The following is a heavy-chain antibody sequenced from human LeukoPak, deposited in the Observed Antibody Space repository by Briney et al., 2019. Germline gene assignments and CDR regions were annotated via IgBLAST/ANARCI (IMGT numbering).Heavy chain of an antibody. V-gene: IGHV1-2*02. J-gene: IGHJ5*02. CDR1: GYTFTGYY. Sequence: GASVKVSCKASGYTFTGYYMHWVRQAPGQGLEWMGWINPNSGGTNYAQKFQGRVTMTRDTSISTAYMELSRLRSDDTAVYYCARDHYYYGSSGYYPHAWGQGTLVTVSS. D-gene: IGHD3-22*01. CDR2: INPNSGGT. CDR3: ARDHYYYGSSGYYPHA.